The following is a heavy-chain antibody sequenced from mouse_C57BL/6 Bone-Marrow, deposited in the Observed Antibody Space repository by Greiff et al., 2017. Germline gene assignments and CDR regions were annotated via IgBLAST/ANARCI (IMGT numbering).Heavy chain of an antibody. D-gene: IGHD2-1*01. V-gene: IGHV1-64*01. Sequence: QVQLQQPGAELVKPGASVQMSCKASGYTFTSYWMHWVKQRPGQGLAWIGMIHPNSGSTNYNEKFKSKATLTVDKSSSTAYMYLSSLTSEDSAVYYCARYGTMVDAWYFDVWGTGTTVTVSS. CDR1: GYTFTSYW. CDR2: IHPNSGST. CDR3: ARYGTMVDAWYFDV. J-gene: IGHJ1*03.